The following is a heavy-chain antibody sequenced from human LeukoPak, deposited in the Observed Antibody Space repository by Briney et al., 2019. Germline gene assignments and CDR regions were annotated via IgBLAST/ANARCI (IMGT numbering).Heavy chain of an antibody. CDR3: AREYSSVSNYFDC. CDR1: GFTFSSYW. V-gene: IGHV3-53*01. D-gene: IGHD6-19*01. Sequence: GGSLRLSCAASGFTFSSYWMSWVRQAPGKGLEWVSVIYSGGSAYNADSVKGRFTISRDNSKNTLFLQMNSLRAEDTAVYYCAREYSSVSNYFDCWGQGTLVTVSS. J-gene: IGHJ4*02. CDR2: IYSGGSA.